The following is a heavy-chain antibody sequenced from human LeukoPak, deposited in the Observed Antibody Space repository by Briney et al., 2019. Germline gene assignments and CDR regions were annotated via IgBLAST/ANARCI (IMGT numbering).Heavy chain of an antibody. CDR1: GFTFSNAW. CDR3: TTDLEYYYGSGSYYIRFDY. J-gene: IGHJ4*02. CDR2: IKSKTDGGTT. V-gene: IGHV3-15*01. D-gene: IGHD3-10*01. Sequence: GGSLRLSCAASGFTFSNAWMSWVRQAPGKGLEWVGRIKSKTDGGTTDYAAPVKGRFTISRDDSKNTLYLQMNSLKTEDTAVYYCTTDLEYYYGSGSYYIRFDYWGQGTLVTASS.